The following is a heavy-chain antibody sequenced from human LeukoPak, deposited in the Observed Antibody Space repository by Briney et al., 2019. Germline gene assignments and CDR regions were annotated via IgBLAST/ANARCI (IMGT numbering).Heavy chain of an antibody. J-gene: IGHJ6*02. CDR3: AAAAGDGYYYYGMDV. Sequence: GGSLRLSCAASGFTFSSYSMNRVRQAPGKGLEWVSSISSSSSYIYYADSVKGRFTISRDNAKNSLNLQMNSLRAEDTAVYYCAAAAGDGYYYYGMDVWGQGTTVTVSS. V-gene: IGHV3-21*01. CDR2: ISSSSSYI. CDR1: GFTFSSYS. D-gene: IGHD6-13*01.